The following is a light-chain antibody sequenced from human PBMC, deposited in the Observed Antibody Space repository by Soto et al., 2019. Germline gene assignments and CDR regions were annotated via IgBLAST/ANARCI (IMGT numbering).Light chain of an antibody. J-gene: IGKJ3*01. CDR1: QTISSY. CDR3: QLSYSTLT. CDR2: DAS. Sequence: DIQMTQSPSSLSASVGDRVTIICRASQTISSYLNWYQQKPGKAPKLLIYDASILQSGVPSMFSGSGSGIDFTLTISSLHPEDFATYYCQLSYSTLTFCPVTKLDIK. V-gene: IGKV1-39*01.